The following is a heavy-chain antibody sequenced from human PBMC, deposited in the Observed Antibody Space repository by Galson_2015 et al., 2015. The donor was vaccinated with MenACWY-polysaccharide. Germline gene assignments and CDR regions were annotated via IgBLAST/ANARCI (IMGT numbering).Heavy chain of an antibody. Sequence: SLRLSCAASGFTFSSYWMHWVRHVPGKGLVWVSRISSDGSSTIYADSVKGRFTISRDNAKNTLHLQMNSLRVEDTAVYYCARVQGWYSNDWPHPYYLDYWGQGTLVTVSS. CDR1: GFTFSSYW. V-gene: IGHV3-74*01. D-gene: IGHD6-13*01. CDR3: ARVQGWYSNDWPHPYYLDY. CDR2: ISSDGSST. J-gene: IGHJ4*02.